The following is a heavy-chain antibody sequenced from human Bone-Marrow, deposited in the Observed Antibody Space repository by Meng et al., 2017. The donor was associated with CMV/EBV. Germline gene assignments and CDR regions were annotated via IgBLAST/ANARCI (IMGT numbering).Heavy chain of an antibody. CDR2: IYPGDSDT. V-gene: IGHV5-51*01. Sequence: KVSCKGSGYSFTSYWIGWVRQMPGKGLEWMGIIYPGDSDTRYSPSFQGQVTISADKSISTAYLQWSSLKASDTAMYYCARRSCSSTSCYVDYWGQGTLATVSS. J-gene: IGHJ4*02. CDR1: GYSFTSYW. CDR3: ARRSCSSTSCYVDY. D-gene: IGHD2-2*01.